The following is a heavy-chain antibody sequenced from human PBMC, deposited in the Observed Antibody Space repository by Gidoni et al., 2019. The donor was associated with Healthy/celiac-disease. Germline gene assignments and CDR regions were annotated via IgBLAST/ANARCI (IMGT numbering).Heavy chain of an antibody. CDR2: IYTSGST. D-gene: IGHD3-16*01. V-gene: IGHV4-4*07. Sequence: QVQLQESGPGLVKPSEPLSLTCTVSRGSISSYYWSWIRQPAGKGLEWIGRIYTSGSTNYNPYLKSRVTMSVDTSKNQFSLKLSSVTAADTAVYYCARDEDYDWNAFDIWGQGTMVTVSS. CDR3: ARDEDYDWNAFDI. CDR1: RGSISSYY. J-gene: IGHJ3*02.